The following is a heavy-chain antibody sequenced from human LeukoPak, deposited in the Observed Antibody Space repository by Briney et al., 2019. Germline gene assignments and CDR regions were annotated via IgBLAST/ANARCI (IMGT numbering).Heavy chain of an antibody. CDR2: IYYSGTT. D-gene: IGHD3-9*01. Sequence: PSETLSLTWSVSGGSINSNSHHWDWIRQPPGKGLEWIGNIYYSGTTSYNPSLKSRVTISVDTSKNKFSLRLSSVTAADTAVYYCARRWDILTDYAFDYWGQGTLVTVSS. J-gene: IGHJ4*02. CDR3: ARRWDILTDYAFDY. CDR1: GGSINSNSHH. V-gene: IGHV4-39*01.